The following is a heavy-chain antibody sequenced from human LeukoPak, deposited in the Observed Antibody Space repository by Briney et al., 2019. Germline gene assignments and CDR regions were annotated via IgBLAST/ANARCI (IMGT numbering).Heavy chain of an antibody. CDR3: ASLAAAGVNFDY. Sequence: PSETLPLTCAVYGGSFSGYYWSWIRQPPGKGLEWIGEINHSGSTNYNPSLKSRVTISVDTSKNQFSLKLSSATAADTAVYYCASLAAAGVNFDYWGQGTLVTVSS. CDR2: INHSGST. J-gene: IGHJ4*02. V-gene: IGHV4-34*01. D-gene: IGHD6-13*01. CDR1: GGSFSGYY.